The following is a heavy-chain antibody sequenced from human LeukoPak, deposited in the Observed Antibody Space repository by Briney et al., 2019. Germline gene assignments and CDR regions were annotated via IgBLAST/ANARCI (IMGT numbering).Heavy chain of an antibody. CDR1: GYSFTSYW. D-gene: IGHD3-3*01. J-gene: IGHJ4*02. Sequence: PGESLKISCKGSGYSFTSYWIGWVRQMPGKGLEWMGIIYPGDFDTRYSPSFQGQVTISADKSISTAYLQWSSLKASDTAMYYCARLTNYDFWSGYYISNWGQGTLVTVSS. V-gene: IGHV5-51*01. CDR3: ARLTNYDFWSGYYISN. CDR2: IYPGDFDT.